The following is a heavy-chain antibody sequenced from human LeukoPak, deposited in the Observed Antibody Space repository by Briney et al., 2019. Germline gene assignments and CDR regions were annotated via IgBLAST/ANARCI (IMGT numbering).Heavy chain of an antibody. CDR2: IYHSGST. J-gene: IGHJ4*02. D-gene: IGHD1-1*01. CDR1: GGSISSSNW. Sequence: SETLSLTCAVSGGSISSSNWWSWVRQPPGKGLEWIGEIYHSGSTNYNPSLKSRVTISVDTSKNQFSLKLSSVTAADTAVYYCAKGGYRGTLDYWGQGTLVTVSS. CDR3: AKGGYRGTLDY. V-gene: IGHV4-4*02.